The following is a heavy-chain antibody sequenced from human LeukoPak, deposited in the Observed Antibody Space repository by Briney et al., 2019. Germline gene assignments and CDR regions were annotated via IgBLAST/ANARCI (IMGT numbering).Heavy chain of an antibody. CDR2: LNPNSGKT. CDR1: GYTFTSYD. V-gene: IGHV1-8*01. CDR3: ARSGSGSYSYYYYYYMDV. D-gene: IGHD1-26*01. Sequence: GASVNVSFKASGYTFTSYDINWVRQATGQGLEWMGWLNPNSGKTGYAQKVQGRVTMTRNTSISKAYMELRSLRSEDTGAYYCARSGSGSYSYYYYYYMDVWGKGTTVTVSS. J-gene: IGHJ6*03.